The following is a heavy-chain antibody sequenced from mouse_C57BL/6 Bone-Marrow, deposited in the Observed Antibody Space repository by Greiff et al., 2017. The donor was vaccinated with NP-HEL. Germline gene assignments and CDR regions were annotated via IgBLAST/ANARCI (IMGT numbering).Heavy chain of an antibody. Sequence: EVQLQESGGGLVQPKGSLKLSCAASGFSFNTYAMNWVRQAPGKGLEWVARIRSKSNNYATYYADSVKDRFTISRDDSESMLYLQMNNLKTEDTAMYYCVGGSSYGYFDVWGTGTTVTVSS. CDR3: VGGSSYGYFDV. CDR1: GFSFNTYA. D-gene: IGHD1-1*01. V-gene: IGHV10-1*01. CDR2: IRSKSNNYAT. J-gene: IGHJ1*03.